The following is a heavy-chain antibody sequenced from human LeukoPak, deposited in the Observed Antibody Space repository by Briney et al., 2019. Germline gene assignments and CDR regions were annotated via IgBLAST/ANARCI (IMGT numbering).Heavy chain of an antibody. D-gene: IGHD3-22*01. J-gene: IGHJ5*02. V-gene: IGHV4-39*07. CDR3: ARGPITMIEVGMANTWFDP. Sequence: PSETLSLTCTVSGGSISSSSSYWGWIRQPPGKGLEWIGNIYYSGSTYYNPSLKSRVTISLDTPKNQFSLKLNSVTAADTAVYFCARGPITMIEVGMANTWFDPWGQGTLVTVSS. CDR1: GGSISSSSSY. CDR2: IYYSGST.